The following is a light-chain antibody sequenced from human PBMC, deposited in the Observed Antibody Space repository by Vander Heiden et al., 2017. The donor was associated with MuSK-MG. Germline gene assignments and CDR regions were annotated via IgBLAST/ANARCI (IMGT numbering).Light chain of an antibody. CDR3: QQDDNLPLT. J-gene: IGKJ3*01. V-gene: IGKV1-33*01. Sequence: DIQMTQSPSSLSASVGDRVTITCQASQDISNYLNWYQQKPGKAPKLLIYDASNLETGVPSRFSGSGSGTDFTFTISSLHPEDIATYYCQQDDNLPLTFGHGTKVDIK. CDR2: DAS. CDR1: QDISNY.